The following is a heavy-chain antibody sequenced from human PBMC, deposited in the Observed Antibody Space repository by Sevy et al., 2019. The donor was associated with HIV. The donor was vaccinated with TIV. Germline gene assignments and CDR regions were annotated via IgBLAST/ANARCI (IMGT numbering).Heavy chain of an antibody. Sequence: SETLSLTCTVSGGSISSYYWSWIRQPAGKGLEWIGRIYTSGSTNYNPSLKSRVTMSVDTSKNQFSLKLSSVTAADTAVYYCASVMAGTHYYYYYGMDVWGQGTTVTVSS. V-gene: IGHV4-4*07. J-gene: IGHJ6*02. D-gene: IGHD6-19*01. CDR3: ASVMAGTHYYYYYGMDV. CDR2: IYTSGST. CDR1: GGSISSYY.